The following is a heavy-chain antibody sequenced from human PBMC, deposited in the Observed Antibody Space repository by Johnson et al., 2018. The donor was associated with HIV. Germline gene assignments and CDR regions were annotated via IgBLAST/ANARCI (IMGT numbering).Heavy chain of an antibody. CDR3: ARTSLEMATISAFDI. Sequence: QVQLVESGGGVVQPGGSLRLSCAASGFTFSSYGMHWVRQAPGKGLEWVAFIRYDGSNKYYADSVKGRFTISRDNSKNTLYLQMNSLRAEDTAVYYCARTSLEMATISAFDIWGQGTMVTVSS. V-gene: IGHV3-30*02. J-gene: IGHJ3*02. CDR2: IRYDGSNK. CDR1: GFTFSSYG. D-gene: IGHD5-24*01.